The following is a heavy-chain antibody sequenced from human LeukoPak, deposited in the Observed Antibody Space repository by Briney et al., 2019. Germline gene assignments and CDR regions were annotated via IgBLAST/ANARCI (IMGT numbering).Heavy chain of an antibody. Sequence: GGTLRLSCSASGFTFSSYAMHWVRQAPGQGLDYVSAISSNGGSTYYADSVKGRFTISRDNSKNTLYLQMSSLRAEDTAVYYCVKGSRYSSGWPDYWGQGTLVTVSS. J-gene: IGHJ4*02. CDR2: ISSNGGST. V-gene: IGHV3-64D*06. D-gene: IGHD6-19*01. CDR1: GFTFSSYA. CDR3: VKGSRYSSGWPDY.